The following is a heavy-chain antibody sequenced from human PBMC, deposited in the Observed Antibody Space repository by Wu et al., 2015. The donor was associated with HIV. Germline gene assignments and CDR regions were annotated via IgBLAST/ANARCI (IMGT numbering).Heavy chain of an antibody. CDR2: IVPILGTT. CDR3: ASSPYDSSGYFYGGFFDY. CDR1: GYNFDTYF. V-gene: IGHV1-69*01. D-gene: IGHD3-22*01. Sequence: QVQLVQSGAEVKKPGASVRLSCKTSGYNFDTYFMHWVRQAPGQGLEWMGGIVPILGTTHFAQKFQGRVTITADESTSISYMELSSLRSEDTAVYYCASSPYDSSGYFYGGFFDYWAREPWSRLL. J-gene: IGHJ4*02.